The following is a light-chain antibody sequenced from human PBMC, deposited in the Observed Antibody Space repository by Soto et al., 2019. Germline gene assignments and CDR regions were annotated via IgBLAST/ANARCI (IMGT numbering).Light chain of an antibody. CDR2: GAA. CDR1: QNIDRY. J-gene: IGKJ2*01. V-gene: IGKV1-39*01. Sequence: DIQMTQSPYSLSSSVGDRVSISCRTSQNIDRYLNWYQQKPGKAPQVLISGAASLQSGVPSRFSGSGSGTEFTLSISSLQPEDFATYFCQQSYSAPYTFGKGTRLEI. CDR3: QQSYSAPYT.